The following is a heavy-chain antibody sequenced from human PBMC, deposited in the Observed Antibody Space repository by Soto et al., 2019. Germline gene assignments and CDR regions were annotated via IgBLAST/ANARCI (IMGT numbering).Heavy chain of an antibody. Sequence: GGSLRLSCAASGFTFSDYYMSWIRQAPGKGLEWVSYIGSSDNIIYYADSVKGRFTISRDNAKNSLYLQMNSLRAEDTAVYYCARDRYSYDYWGQGTLVTVSS. D-gene: IGHD5-18*01. CDR2: IGSSDNII. J-gene: IGHJ4*02. CDR3: ARDRYSYDY. CDR1: GFTFSDYY. V-gene: IGHV3-11*01.